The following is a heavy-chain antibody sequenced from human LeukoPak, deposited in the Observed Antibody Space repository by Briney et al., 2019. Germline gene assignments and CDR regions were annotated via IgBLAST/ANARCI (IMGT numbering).Heavy chain of an antibody. D-gene: IGHD4-17*01. Sequence: GGSLRLSCAASGFTFSDYGIHWVRQAPGKGLEWVAFIRFDGSEKYYADSVKGRFTISRDNSKNTLYLQMNSLRVEDTAVYYCAKDPYGYWGQGNLVTVSS. CDR3: AKDPYGY. V-gene: IGHV3-30*02. CDR2: IRFDGSEK. CDR1: GFTFSDYG. J-gene: IGHJ4*02.